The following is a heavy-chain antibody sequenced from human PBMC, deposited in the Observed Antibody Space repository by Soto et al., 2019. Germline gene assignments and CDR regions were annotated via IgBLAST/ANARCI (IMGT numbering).Heavy chain of an antibody. Sequence: QVQLVESEGGVVQPGRSLRLSCAASGFTFSSYGMHWVRQAPGKGLEWVAVISYDGSNKYYADSVKGRFTISRDNSKNTLYLQMNSLRAEDTAVYYCAKDCGDCYSRYFDYWGQGTLVTVSS. CDR1: GFTFSSYG. J-gene: IGHJ4*02. V-gene: IGHV3-30*18. CDR2: ISYDGSNK. CDR3: AKDCGDCYSRYFDY. D-gene: IGHD2-21*02.